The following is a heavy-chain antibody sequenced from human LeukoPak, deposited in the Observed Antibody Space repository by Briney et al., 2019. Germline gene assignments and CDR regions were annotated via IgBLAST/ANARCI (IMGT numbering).Heavy chain of an antibody. Sequence: SETLSITCNAPGGPISRNYWSKIQQPPGKGLEWIGYIYYSGSTNYNPSLKCRVTISVDTSKNQFSLKLSSVTAADTAVYYCARAPPFFFFKQKTAYEMDVWGQGTTVTVSS. V-gene: IGHV4-59*01. CDR2: IYYSGST. CDR1: GGPISRNY. D-gene: IGHD2-21*01. CDR3: ARAPPFFFFKQKTAYEMDV. J-gene: IGHJ6*02.